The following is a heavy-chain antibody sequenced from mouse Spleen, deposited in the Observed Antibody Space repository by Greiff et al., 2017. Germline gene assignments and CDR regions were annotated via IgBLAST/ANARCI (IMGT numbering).Heavy chain of an antibody. D-gene: IGHD1-1*01. J-gene: IGHJ3*01. V-gene: IGHV5-9*04. CDR2: ISSGGGST. Sequence: EVKLVESGGGLVKPGGSLKLSCAASGFTFSSYAMSWVRQTPEKRLEWVATISSGGGSTYYPDSVKGRFTISRDNAKNTLYLQMSSLKSEDTAMYYCARHDPVVAWPAWFAYWGQGTLVTVSA. CDR3: ARHDPVVAWPAWFAY. CDR1: GFTFSSYA.